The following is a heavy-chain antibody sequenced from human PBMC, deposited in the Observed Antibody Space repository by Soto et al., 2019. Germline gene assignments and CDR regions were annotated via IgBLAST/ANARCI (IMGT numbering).Heavy chain of an antibody. Sequence: PSETLSLTCAVYGGSFSGYYWSWIRQPPGKGLEWIGEINHSGSTNYNPSLKSRVTISVDTSKNQFSLKLSSVTAADTAVYYCARSSGVATVTKYYFDYWAREPWSPSPQ. D-gene: IGHD4-17*01. CDR3: ARSSGVATVTKYYFDY. CDR1: GGSFSGYY. CDR2: INHSGST. V-gene: IGHV4-34*01. J-gene: IGHJ4*02.